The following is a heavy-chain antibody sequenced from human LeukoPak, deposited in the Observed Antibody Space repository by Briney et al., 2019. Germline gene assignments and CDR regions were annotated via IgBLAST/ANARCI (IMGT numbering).Heavy chain of an antibody. CDR2: IIPIFGTA. Sequence: ASVKVSCKASVGTFSSYAISWVRQAPGQGLEWMGGIIPIFGTANYAQKFQGRVTITADESTSTAYMELSSLRSEDTAVYYCARDGEPYSSSWYGWFDPWGQGTLVTVSS. CDR1: VGTFSSYA. J-gene: IGHJ5*02. CDR3: ARDGEPYSSSWYGWFDP. V-gene: IGHV1-69*13. D-gene: IGHD6-13*01.